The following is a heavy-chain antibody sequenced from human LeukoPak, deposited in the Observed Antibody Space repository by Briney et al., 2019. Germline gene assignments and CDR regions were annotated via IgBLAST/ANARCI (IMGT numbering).Heavy chain of an antibody. CDR1: GGSFSGYY. CDR2: INHSGNS. Sequence: SETLSLTCAVYGGSFSGYYWSWIRQSPGKGLEWIGEINHSGNSNYSPSLKSRVTISVDTSNNQFSLKLSSVTAADTAVYYCARALYCSTTSCPPLGWFDAWGQGNMFTVSS. D-gene: IGHD2-2*01. J-gene: IGHJ5*02. V-gene: IGHV4-34*01. CDR3: ARALYCSTTSCPPLGWFDA.